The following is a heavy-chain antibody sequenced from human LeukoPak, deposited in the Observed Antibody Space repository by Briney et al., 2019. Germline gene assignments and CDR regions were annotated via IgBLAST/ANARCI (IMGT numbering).Heavy chain of an antibody. Sequence: PPGGSLRLSCAASGFTFSSYWMSWVRQAPGKGLEWVANIKQDGSEKYYVDSVKGRFTISRDNAKNSLYLQMNSLRAEDTAVYYCAPLRVGATRGYWGQGTLVTVSS. J-gene: IGHJ4*02. CDR3: APLRVGATRGY. V-gene: IGHV3-7*01. D-gene: IGHD1-26*01. CDR1: GFTFSSYW. CDR2: IKQDGSEK.